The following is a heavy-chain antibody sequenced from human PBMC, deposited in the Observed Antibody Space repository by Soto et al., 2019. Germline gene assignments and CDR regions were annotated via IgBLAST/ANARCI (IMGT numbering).Heavy chain of an antibody. Sequence: QITLKESGPTLVKPTQTLTLTCTFSGFSLGTSGVGVGWIRQPPGKALESFALIYWDNDRRYNPSLKSRLAITKDTSKNQVVLTMTNVDPVDTATYYCAHRRGGYNWDDGDFDYWGPGTLVTVSS. CDR2: IYWDNDR. J-gene: IGHJ4*02. CDR1: GFSLGTSGVG. V-gene: IGHV2-5*02. CDR3: AHRRGGYNWDDGDFDY. D-gene: IGHD1-20*01.